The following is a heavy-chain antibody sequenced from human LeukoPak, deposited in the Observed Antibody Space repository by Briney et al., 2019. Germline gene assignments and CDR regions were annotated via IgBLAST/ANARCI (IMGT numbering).Heavy chain of an antibody. D-gene: IGHD4-17*01. CDR1: GFTFSNYN. V-gene: IGHV3-48*02. Sequence: GGSLRLSCAASGFTFSNYNMNWVRQAPGKGLEWVSKIRRGSSSIYYADSVKGRFTISRDNARNSLFLQMNSLRDEDTAVYYCARGATVTSPFDYWGQGTLVTVSS. J-gene: IGHJ4*02. CDR3: ARGATVTSPFDY. CDR2: IRRGSSSI.